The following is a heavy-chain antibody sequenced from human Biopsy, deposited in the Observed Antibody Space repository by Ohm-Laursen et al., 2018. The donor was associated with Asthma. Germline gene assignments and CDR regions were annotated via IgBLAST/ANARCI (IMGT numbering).Heavy chain of an antibody. V-gene: IGHV1-3*01. Sequence: ASVKVSCKASGYTFTSYAMHWVRQAPGQRLEWMGWINASNGNTKYSQKFQGRVTITRDTSASTAYMELSSLRSEDTAVYYCARTYYDFLTGQVIDAFAIWGQGTMVTVSS. D-gene: IGHD3-9*01. J-gene: IGHJ3*02. CDR1: GYTFTSYA. CDR3: ARTYYDFLTGQVIDAFAI. CDR2: INASNGNT.